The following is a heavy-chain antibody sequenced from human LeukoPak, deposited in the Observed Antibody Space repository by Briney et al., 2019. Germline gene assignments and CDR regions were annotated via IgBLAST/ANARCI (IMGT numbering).Heavy chain of an antibody. CDR3: ARDLGEIAVAGTFDY. Sequence: GASVKVSCKASGYTFTSYDINWVRQATGQGLEWMGWMNPNSGNAGYAQKFQGRVTMTRNTSISTAYMELSSLRSEDTGVYYCARDLGEIAVAGTFDYWGQGTLVTVYS. CDR2: MNPNSGNA. J-gene: IGHJ4*02. V-gene: IGHV1-8*01. D-gene: IGHD6-19*01. CDR1: GYTFTSYD.